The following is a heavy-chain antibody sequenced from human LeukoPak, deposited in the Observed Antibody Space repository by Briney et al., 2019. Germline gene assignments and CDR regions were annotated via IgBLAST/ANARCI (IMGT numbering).Heavy chain of an antibody. D-gene: IGHD2-2*02. CDR2: IHYTGST. J-gene: IGHJ6*03. CDR3: ASSYLYYYYYYMDV. Sequence: SETLSLTCTVSGGSINSYYWSWIRQPPGKGLECIGYIHYTGSTNYNPSLKSRVTISVDTSKNQFSLKLSSVTAADTAVYYCASSYLYYYYYYMDVWGKGTTVTVSS. CDR1: GGSINSYY. V-gene: IGHV4-59*01.